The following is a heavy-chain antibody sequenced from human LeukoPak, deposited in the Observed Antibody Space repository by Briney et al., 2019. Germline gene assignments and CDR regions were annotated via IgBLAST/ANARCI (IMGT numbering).Heavy chain of an antibody. CDR3: ASTSSSVVVVAATLQGFDY. V-gene: IGHV1-69*13. J-gene: IGHJ4*02. CDR2: IIPIFGTA. CDR1: GGTFSSYA. D-gene: IGHD2-15*01. Sequence: ASVKVSSKASGGTFSSYAISWVRQAPGQGLEWMGGIIPIFGTANYAQKFQGRVTITADECTSTAYMELSSLRSEDTAVYYCASTSSSVVVVAATLQGFDYWGQGTLVTVSS.